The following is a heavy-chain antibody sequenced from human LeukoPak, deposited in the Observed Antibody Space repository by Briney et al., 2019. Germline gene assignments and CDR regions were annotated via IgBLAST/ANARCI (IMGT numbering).Heavy chain of an antibody. J-gene: IGHJ4*02. V-gene: IGHV3-15*01. Sequence: PGGSLRLSCAASGFTFSNAWMSWVRQAPGKGLEWVGRIKSKTDGGTTDYAAPVKGRFSISRDDSKNTLYLQMNSLKTEDTAVYYCTTSGILTGYYLREFDYWGQGTLVTVSS. CDR1: GFTFSNAW. D-gene: IGHD3-9*01. CDR2: IKSKTDGGTT. CDR3: TTSGILTGYYLREFDY.